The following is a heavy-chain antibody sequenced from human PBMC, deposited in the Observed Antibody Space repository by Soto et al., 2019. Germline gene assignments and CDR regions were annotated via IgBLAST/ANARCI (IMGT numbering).Heavy chain of an antibody. CDR3: ARETSAPGTFREDASDI. J-gene: IGHJ3*02. CDR1: GDTFSNYV. D-gene: IGHD6-13*01. CDR2: IVPIFRTA. Sequence: QVQLVQSGAEVKKPGSSVKVACKVSGDTFSNYVINWVRQAPGQGLEWMSAIVPIFRTANYAQKFQGRVTITADELTITAYMELSGLRSDDTATYYCARETSAPGTFREDASDIWGQGTLVTVSS. V-gene: IGHV1-69*12.